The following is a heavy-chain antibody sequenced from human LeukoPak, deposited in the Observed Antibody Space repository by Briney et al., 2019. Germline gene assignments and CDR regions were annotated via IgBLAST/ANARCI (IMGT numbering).Heavy chain of an antibody. CDR3: ARDPAGSGFAFDS. CDR1: GFTFSNHF. Sequence: GESLRLSCSTSGFTFSNHFMHWVRQAPGKGLEWVAFIWSDGSNKYYADSVKGRFTISRDNSEDTLYLQMNSLRVEDTAVYYCARDPAGSGFAFDSWGQGALVTVSS. CDR2: IWSDGSNK. J-gene: IGHJ4*02. D-gene: IGHD1-1*01. V-gene: IGHV3-33*08.